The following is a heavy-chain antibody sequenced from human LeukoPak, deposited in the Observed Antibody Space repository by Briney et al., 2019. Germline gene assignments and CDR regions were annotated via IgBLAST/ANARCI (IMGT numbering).Heavy chain of an antibody. CDR1: GFTFSSYS. D-gene: IGHD3-22*01. V-gene: IGHV3-21*01. CDR3: ARDWADYYDSSGYFRAFDI. J-gene: IGHJ3*02. Sequence: RTGGSLRLSCAASGFTFSSYSMNWVRQAPGKGLEWVSSISSSSSYIYYADSVKGRFTISRDNAKNSLYLQMNSLRAEDTAVYHCARDWADYYDSSGYFRAFDIWGQGTMATVSS. CDR2: ISSSSSYI.